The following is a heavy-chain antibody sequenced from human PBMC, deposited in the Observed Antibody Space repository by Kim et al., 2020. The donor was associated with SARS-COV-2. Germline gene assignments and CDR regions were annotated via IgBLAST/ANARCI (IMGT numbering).Heavy chain of an antibody. V-gene: IGHV4-59*01. D-gene: IGHD3-16*02. CDR1: GGSISSYY. Sequence: SETLSLTCTVSGGSISSYYWSWIRQPPGKGLEWIGYIYYSGSTNYNPSLKSRVTISVDTSKNQFSLKLSSVTAADTAVYYCARDLLPLHLGELSFNLGYYYSNGDVGGKGTTVTVSS. CDR3: ARDLLPLHLGELSFNLGYYYSNGDV. CDR2: IYYSGST. J-gene: IGHJ6*03.